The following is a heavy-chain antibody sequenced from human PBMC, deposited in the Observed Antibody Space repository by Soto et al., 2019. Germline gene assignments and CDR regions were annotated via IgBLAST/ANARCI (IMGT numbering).Heavy chain of an antibody. CDR2: ISGSGATT. Sequence: GGSLRLSCAASGFTFSTYAMSWVRQAPGKGLEWVSSISGSGATTYHADSVRRRFTISRDNSKDTQYLQMNSLRADDTAVYYCAKDFDYWGQGTLVTVSS. V-gene: IGHV3-23*01. J-gene: IGHJ4*02. CDR1: GFTFSTYA. CDR3: AKDFDY.